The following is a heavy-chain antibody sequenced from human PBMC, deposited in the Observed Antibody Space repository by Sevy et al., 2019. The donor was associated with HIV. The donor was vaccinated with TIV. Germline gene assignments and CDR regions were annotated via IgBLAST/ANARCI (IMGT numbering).Heavy chain of an antibody. CDR3: ARDGGGDYFDY. CDR2: ISYDGRNE. CDR1: GFSFRRYA. J-gene: IGHJ4*02. Sequence: GGSLRLSCEASGFSFRRYAMHWVRLAPGKGLEWLTVISYDGRNEYYVDSVKGRFTISRDNSKNTLYLQMNSLRPGDTAISYCARDGGGDYFDYWGQGTLVTVSS. D-gene: IGHD3-10*01. V-gene: IGHV3-30*04.